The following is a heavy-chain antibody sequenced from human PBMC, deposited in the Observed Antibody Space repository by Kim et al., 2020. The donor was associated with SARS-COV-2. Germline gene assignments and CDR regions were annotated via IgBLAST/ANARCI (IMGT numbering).Heavy chain of an antibody. CDR1: GFTFSSYG. V-gene: IGHV3-33*06. CDR2: IWYDGSNK. CDR3: AKASVDCSGGSCYSGVADY. Sequence: GGSLRLSCAASGFTFSSYGMHWVRQAPGKGLEWVAVIWYDGSNKYYADSVKGRFTISRDNSKNTLYLQMNSLRAEDTAVYYCAKASVDCSGGSCYSGVADYWGQGTLVTVSS. D-gene: IGHD2-15*01. J-gene: IGHJ4*02.